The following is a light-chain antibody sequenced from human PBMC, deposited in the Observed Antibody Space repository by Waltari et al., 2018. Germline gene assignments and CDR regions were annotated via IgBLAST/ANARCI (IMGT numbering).Light chain of an antibody. J-gene: IGKJ4*01. Sequence: EIVMTQFPATLSVSPGERATLSCRASQSVRSNLAWYQQKPGQAPRRLIYAASTSATGIPASFSGSGAGTEFTLTISSLQSEDFAVYYCQQYNNWPLTFGGGTKVEIK. CDR2: AAS. V-gene: IGKV3-15*01. CDR3: QQYNNWPLT. CDR1: QSVRSN.